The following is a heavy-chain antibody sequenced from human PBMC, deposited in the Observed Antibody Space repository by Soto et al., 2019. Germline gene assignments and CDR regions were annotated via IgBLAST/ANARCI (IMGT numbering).Heavy chain of an antibody. CDR3: ARARYYYDRSGYSNFDY. Sequence: EVQLVESGGVVVQPGGSLRLSCAASGFTFDDYTMHWVRQAPGKGLEWVSLISWDGGSTYYADSVKGRFTISRDNSKNSLYLQMNSQRTEDTALYYCARARYYYDRSGYSNFDYWGQGTLVTVSS. V-gene: IGHV3-43*01. D-gene: IGHD3-22*01. CDR2: ISWDGGST. J-gene: IGHJ4*02. CDR1: GFTFDDYT.